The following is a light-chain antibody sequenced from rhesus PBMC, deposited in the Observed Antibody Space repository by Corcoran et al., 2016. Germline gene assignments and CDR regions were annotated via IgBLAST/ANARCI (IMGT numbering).Light chain of an antibody. Sequence: DIVMTQTPLSLPVTPGEPASISCRSSQSLLHSNGNTYLYWYLKKPGQSPHLLIYLVSNRASGVPDRFSGSGSGTDFTLKISRVEAEDVGVYYCMQVIQLPLTFGGGTKVELK. CDR1: QSLLHSNGNTY. J-gene: IGKJ4*01. CDR3: MQVIQLPLT. V-gene: IGKV2-91*01. CDR2: LVS.